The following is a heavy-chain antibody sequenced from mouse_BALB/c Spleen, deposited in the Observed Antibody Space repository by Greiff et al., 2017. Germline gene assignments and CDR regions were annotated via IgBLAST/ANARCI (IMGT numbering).Heavy chain of an antibody. J-gene: IGHJ4*01. Sequence: EVQGVESGAELVKPGASVKLSCTASGFNIKDTYMHWVKQRPEQGLEWIGRIDPANGNTKYDPKFQGKATITADTSSNTAYLQLSSLTSEDTAVYYCARCYYGSSCAMDYWGQGTSVTVSS. CDR2: IDPANGNT. CDR1: GFNIKDTY. D-gene: IGHD1-1*01. CDR3: ARCYYGSSCAMDY. V-gene: IGHV14-3*02.